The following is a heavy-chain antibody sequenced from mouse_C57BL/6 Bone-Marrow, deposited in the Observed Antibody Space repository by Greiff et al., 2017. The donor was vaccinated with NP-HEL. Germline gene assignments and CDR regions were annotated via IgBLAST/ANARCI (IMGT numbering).Heavy chain of an antibody. CDR1: GYSITSGYY. V-gene: IGHV3-6*01. D-gene: IGHD1-1*01. CDR2: ISYDGSN. Sequence: DVKLVESGPGLVKPSQSLSLTCSVTGYSITSGYYWNWIRQFPGNKLEWMGYISYDGSNNYNPSLKNRISITRDTSKNQFFLKLNSVTTEDTATYYCARALYYGFAYWGQGTLVTVSA. J-gene: IGHJ3*01. CDR3: ARALYYGFAY.